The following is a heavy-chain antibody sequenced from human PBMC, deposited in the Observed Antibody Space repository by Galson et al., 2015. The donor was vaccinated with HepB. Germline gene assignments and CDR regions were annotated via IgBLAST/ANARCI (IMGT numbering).Heavy chain of an antibody. V-gene: IGHV3-21*01. CDR3: ARTAYYDFWSGYYAPYHFDY. D-gene: IGHD3-3*01. CDR2: ISSSSSYI. J-gene: IGHJ4*02. Sequence: SLRLSCAASGFTFSSYSMNWVRQAPGKGLEWVSSISSSSSYIYYADSVKGRFTISRDNAKNSLYLQMNSLRAEDTAVYYCARTAYYDFWSGYYAPYHFDYWGQGTLVTVSS. CDR1: GFTFSSYS.